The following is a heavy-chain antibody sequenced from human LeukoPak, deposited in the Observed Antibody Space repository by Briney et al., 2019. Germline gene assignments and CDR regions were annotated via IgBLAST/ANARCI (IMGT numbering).Heavy chain of an antibody. CDR1: GYTFTSYG. V-gene: IGHV1-18*01. CDR3: ARDQGGNDFWSGYSYYYYGMDV. Sequence: ASVKVSCKASGYTFTSYGISRVRQAPGQGLEWMGWISAYNGNTNYAQKLQGRVTMTTDTSTSTAYMELRSLRSDDTAVYYCARDQGGNDFWSGYSYYYYGMDVWGQGTTVTVSS. D-gene: IGHD3-3*01. CDR2: ISAYNGNT. J-gene: IGHJ6*02.